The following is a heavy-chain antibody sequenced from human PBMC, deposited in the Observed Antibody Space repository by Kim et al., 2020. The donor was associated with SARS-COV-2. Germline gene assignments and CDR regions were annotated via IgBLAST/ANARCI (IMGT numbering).Heavy chain of an antibody. J-gene: IGHJ4*02. CDR3: ARDRRGGTGFFDS. D-gene: IGHD3-16*01. V-gene: IGHV4-59*01. Sequence: NPSLTSRLTISVDTSKNQFSLKLKSVTAADTAVYFCARDRRGGTGFFDSWGQGALVTVSS.